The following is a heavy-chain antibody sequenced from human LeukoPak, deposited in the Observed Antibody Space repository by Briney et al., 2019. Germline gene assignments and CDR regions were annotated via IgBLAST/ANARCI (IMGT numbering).Heavy chain of an antibody. CDR3: ARERNLEIAVAGTIFDY. Sequence: GGSLRLSCAASGFTFSSYSMNWVRQAPGKGLEWFSYISSSSSTIYYADSVKGRFTISRDNSKNMIYLEMSSLKAEDTAVYYCARERNLEIAVAGTIFDYWGQETLVTVSS. V-gene: IGHV3-48*01. CDR1: GFTFSSYS. CDR2: ISSSSSTI. D-gene: IGHD6-19*01. J-gene: IGHJ4*02.